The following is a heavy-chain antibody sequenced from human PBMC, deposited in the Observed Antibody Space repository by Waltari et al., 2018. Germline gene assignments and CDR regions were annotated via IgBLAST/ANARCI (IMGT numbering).Heavy chain of an antibody. Sequence: QVQLQESGPGLVKPSETLSLTCTVSGDYINNHHWSWIRQPPGKGLEWIGYIYYSGTTTYNPALKSRATISVDTSKTQFSLKLSSVTAADTAVYFCARDRAMGMDVWGKGITVTVSS. CDR2: IYYSGTT. CDR3: ARDRAMGMDV. V-gene: IGHV4-59*11. CDR1: GDYINNHH. J-gene: IGHJ6*03. D-gene: IGHD5-18*01.